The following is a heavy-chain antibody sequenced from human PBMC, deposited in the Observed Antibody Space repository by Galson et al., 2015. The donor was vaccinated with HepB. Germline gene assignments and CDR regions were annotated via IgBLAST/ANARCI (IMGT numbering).Heavy chain of an antibody. J-gene: IGHJ4*02. D-gene: IGHD4-17*01. Sequence: SVKVSCKASGGTFSSYAISWVRQAPGQGLEWMGGIIPIFGTANYAQKFQGRVTITADESTSTAYMELSSLRSEDTAVYYCARLPYGDYANDYWGQGTLVTVSS. CDR3: ARLPYGDYANDY. CDR1: GGTFSSYA. V-gene: IGHV1-69*13. CDR2: IIPIFGTA.